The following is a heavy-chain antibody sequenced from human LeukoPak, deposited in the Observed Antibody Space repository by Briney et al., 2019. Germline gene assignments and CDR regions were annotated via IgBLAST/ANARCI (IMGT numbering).Heavy chain of an antibody. CDR1: GFSFSSYW. D-gene: IGHD6-13*01. V-gene: IGHV3-7*01. Sequence: PGGSLRLSCAASGFSFSSYWMSWVRQAPGKGLEGVANINKDESEKDYVDSVKGRFSISRDNAKNSLYLQMHSLRAEDTAVYYCARGFRSWYAEGFDHWGQGTLVTVSS. J-gene: IGHJ4*02. CDR2: INKDESEK. CDR3: ARGFRSWYAEGFDH.